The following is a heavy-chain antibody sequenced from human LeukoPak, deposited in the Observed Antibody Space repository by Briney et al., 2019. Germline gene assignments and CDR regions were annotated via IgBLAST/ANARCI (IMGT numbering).Heavy chain of an antibody. CDR3: ARSGYSYGFDY. CDR2: MYSSGSA. D-gene: IGHD5-18*01. Sequence: KPSETLSLTCSVSDDSISRYYWSWIRQPAGKGLEWIGRMYSSGSANYNPSLRSRVTMSVDTSKNQFSLKLTSVTAADTAVYYCARSGYSYGFDYWGQGTLVTVSS. CDR1: DDSISRYY. V-gene: IGHV4-4*07. J-gene: IGHJ4*02.